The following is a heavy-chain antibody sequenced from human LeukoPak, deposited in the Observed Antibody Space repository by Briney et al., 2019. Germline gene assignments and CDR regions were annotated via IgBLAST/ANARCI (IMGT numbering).Heavy chain of an antibody. CDR1: GFTFSSYS. V-gene: IGHV3-33*08. CDR2: MWFDGSQK. CDR3: ARDITGDPPPYYFDY. J-gene: IGHJ4*02. Sequence: GGSLRLSCAASGFTFSSYSMNWVRQAPGKGLEWLAVMWFDGSQKYYADSVKGRFTISRDNSKSMLYLQMNSLRAEDTAVYYCARDITGDPPPYYFDYWGQGSLVTVSS. D-gene: IGHD7-27*01.